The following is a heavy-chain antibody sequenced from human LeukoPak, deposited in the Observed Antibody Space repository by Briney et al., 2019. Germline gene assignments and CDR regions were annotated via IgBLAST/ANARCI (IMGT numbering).Heavy chain of an antibody. V-gene: IGHV3-21*01. D-gene: IGHD6-13*01. CDR1: GFTFSSYR. CDR2: ISSSSSYI. J-gene: IGHJ6*02. CDR3: ARDRRSSSWYPHYYGMDV. Sequence: GGSLRLSCAASGFTFSSYRMNWVRQAPGKGLEWVSSISSSSSYIYYADSVKGRFTISRDNAKNSLYLQMNSLRAEDTAVYYCARDRRSSSWYPHYYGMDVWGQGTTVTVSS.